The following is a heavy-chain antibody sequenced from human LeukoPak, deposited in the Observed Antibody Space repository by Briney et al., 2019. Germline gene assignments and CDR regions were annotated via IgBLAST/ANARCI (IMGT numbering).Heavy chain of an antibody. D-gene: IGHD6-19*01. V-gene: IGHV3-48*04. J-gene: IGHJ1*01. CDR2: IGIDSGNT. Sequence: GGSLRLSWAASGFTFRDYSMNWVRQAPGKGLEWISYIGIDSGNTNYADSVKGRFTISRDNAKDSVYLQMNSLRVEDTAVYYCARDFFGWSSLGHWGQGTLVTVSS. CDR1: GFTFRDYS. CDR3: ARDFFGWSSLGH.